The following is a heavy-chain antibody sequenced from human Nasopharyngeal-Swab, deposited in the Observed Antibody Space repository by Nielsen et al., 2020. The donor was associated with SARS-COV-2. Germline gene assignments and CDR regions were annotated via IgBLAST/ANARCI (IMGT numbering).Heavy chain of an antibody. V-gene: IGHV7-4-1*02. CDR3: ARAITIFEAPGAFDI. D-gene: IGHD3-3*01. J-gene: IGHJ3*02. Sequence: WVRQAPGQGLEWMGWINTNTGNPTYAQGFTGRFVFSLDTSVSTAYLQISSLKAEDTAVYYCARAITIFEAPGAFDIWGQGTMVTVSS. CDR2: INTNTGNP.